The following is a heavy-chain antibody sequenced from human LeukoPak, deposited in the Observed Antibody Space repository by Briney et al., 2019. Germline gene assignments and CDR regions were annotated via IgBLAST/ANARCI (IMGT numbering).Heavy chain of an antibody. J-gene: IGHJ3*02. D-gene: IGHD4-23*01. CDR3: ARVGGLFGGNPYDAFDM. CDR1: GFTFRSYE. Sequence: GGSLRLSCTASGFTFRSYEMNWVRQAPGKGLGWVSYIGFTDSPIYYADSVKGRFTISRDNAKNSLYLQMNSLRAEDTAVYYCARVGGLFGGNPYDAFDMWGQGTMVTVSS. CDR2: IGFTDSPI. V-gene: IGHV3-48*03.